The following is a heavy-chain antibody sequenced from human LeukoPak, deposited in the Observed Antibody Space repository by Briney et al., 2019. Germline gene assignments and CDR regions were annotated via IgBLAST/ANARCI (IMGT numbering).Heavy chain of an antibody. CDR2: INSDGSST. CDR1: GFTFSSYW. J-gene: IGHJ4*02. CDR3: ARDFYDFWSGYPYYFDY. Sequence: GGSLRLSCAASGFTFSSYWMQWVRQAPGKGLVWVSRINSDGSSTSYADSVKGRFTISRDNAKNTLYLQMNSLRAADTAVYYCARDFYDFWSGYPYYFDYWGQGTLVTVSA. V-gene: IGHV3-74*01. D-gene: IGHD3-3*01.